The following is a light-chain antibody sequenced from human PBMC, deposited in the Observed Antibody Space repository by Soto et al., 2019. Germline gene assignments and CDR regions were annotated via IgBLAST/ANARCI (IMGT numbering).Light chain of an antibody. Sequence: EIVLTQSPGTLSLSPGERVALSCRASQALSNNYLAWYQQKPGQAPRLLIYAASSRAPGIPDRFSGSGSGTHFSLTISRLEPEDFVVYYCQQYGSSLPYTFGQGTILEIK. CDR1: QALSNNY. V-gene: IGKV3-20*01. CDR2: AAS. CDR3: QQYGSSLPYT. J-gene: IGKJ2*01.